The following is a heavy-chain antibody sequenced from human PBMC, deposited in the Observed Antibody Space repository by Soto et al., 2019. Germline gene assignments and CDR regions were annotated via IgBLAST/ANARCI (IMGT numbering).Heavy chain of an antibody. V-gene: IGHV1-69*12. D-gene: IGHD2-2*01. CDR3: ARSAQDIILVPTAIGSLDY. Sequence: QVQLVQSGAEVKKPGSSVKVSCKDSGDTFYNYAISSVRQAPGQGLEWMGGIIPIFGTANYAQKFQGRVTITADESTSTAYMEMSSLRSDDTAVYYCARSAQDIILVPTAIGSLDYWGQGTLVTVSS. CDR2: IIPIFGTA. CDR1: GDTFYNYA. J-gene: IGHJ4*02.